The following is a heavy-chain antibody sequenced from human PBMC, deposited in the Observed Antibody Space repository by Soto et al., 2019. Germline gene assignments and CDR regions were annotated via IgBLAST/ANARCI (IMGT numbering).Heavy chain of an antibody. CDR3: ARKGVSNLDY. J-gene: IGHJ4*02. D-gene: IGHD2-8*01. CDR2: ISSRCGSSK. Sequence: EVLLVESGGGLVKPGESLRLSCAASGFTFTTYTMTWVRQAPGKGLEWVSVISSRCGSSKYYADSVKGRFTISRDNAKNSLYLQMNSLRADDTATYYCARKGVSNLDYWGQGTLVTVSS. CDR1: GFTFTTYT. V-gene: IGHV3-21*04.